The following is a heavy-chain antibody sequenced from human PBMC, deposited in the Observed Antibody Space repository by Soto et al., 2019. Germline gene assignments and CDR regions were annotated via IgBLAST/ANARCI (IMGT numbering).Heavy chain of an antibody. CDR3: ASNYYDFWSGYYVYYYLDV. D-gene: IGHD3-3*01. Sequence: QVQLVESGGGVVQPGRSLRLSCAASGFTFTTCGMQWVRQAPGKGLEWVALISHDGSNKYYAESVKGRFTISRDNSKNTLNLQMNSLRAEDTAVYYCASNYYDFWSGYYVYYYLDVWGKGTTVTVSS. J-gene: IGHJ6*03. V-gene: IGHV3-30*03. CDR2: ISHDGSNK. CDR1: GFTFTTCG.